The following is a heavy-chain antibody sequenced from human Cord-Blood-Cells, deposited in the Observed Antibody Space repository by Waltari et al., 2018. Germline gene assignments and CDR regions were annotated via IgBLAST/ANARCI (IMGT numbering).Heavy chain of an antibody. V-gene: IGHV3-23*01. J-gene: IGHJ4*02. CDR1: GFPFSSYS. D-gene: IGHD1-26*01. CDR2: ISGSGGST. Sequence: VQLLESGGGLVQPGGSLRLSCSASGFPFSSYSMFWVRQATGKGLEWVSAISGSGGSTYYADSGKGRFTISRDNSKNTLYLQMNSLRAEDTAVYYCAKDRRSYYYFDYWGQGTLVTVSS. CDR3: AKDRRSYYYFDY.